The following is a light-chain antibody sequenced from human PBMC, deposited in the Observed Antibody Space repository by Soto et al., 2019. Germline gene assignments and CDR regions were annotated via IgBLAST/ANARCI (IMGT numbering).Light chain of an antibody. CDR2: LNSDGSH. Sequence: QAVVTQSPSASASLGASVRLTCTLSSGHSSYAIAWHQQQPEKGPRYLMKLNSDGSHSKGDGIPDRFSCSSSGAERYLTISSLQSEDEADYYCQTWGTDVVFGGGTKLTVL. J-gene: IGLJ2*01. CDR3: QTWGTDVV. V-gene: IGLV4-69*01. CDR1: SGHSSYA.